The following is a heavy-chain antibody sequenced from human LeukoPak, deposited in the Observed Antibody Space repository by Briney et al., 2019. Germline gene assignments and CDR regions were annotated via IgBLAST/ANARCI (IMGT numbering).Heavy chain of an antibody. CDR1: GVSFSGYY. CDR2: INQSGST. D-gene: IGHD5-12*01. Sequence: SETLSLTCDVYGVSFSGYYWSWIRQPPGKGLEWIGEINQSGSTNYNPSLKSRVTMSADTSKNQFSLNLSSVTAADTAVYYCARVGYSGYDYDQNNFVYWGQGTLSPSP. CDR3: ARVGYSGYDYDQNNFVY. J-gene: IGHJ4*02. V-gene: IGHV4-34*01.